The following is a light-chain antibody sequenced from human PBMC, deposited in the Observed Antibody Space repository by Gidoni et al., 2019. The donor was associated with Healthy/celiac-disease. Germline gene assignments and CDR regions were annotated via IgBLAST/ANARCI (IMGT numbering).Light chain of an antibody. V-gene: IGLV3-1*01. CDR1: KLGDKY. CDR2: QDS. CDR3: QACESSTAV. Sequence: SYELTQPPSVSVSPGQTASINCAGDKLGDKYACWYHQKPGQSPVLVIYQDSQLPSGIPERFSGSNSGNTATLTISGTQAMDEADYYCQACESSTAVFGGGTKLTVL. J-gene: IGLJ2*01.